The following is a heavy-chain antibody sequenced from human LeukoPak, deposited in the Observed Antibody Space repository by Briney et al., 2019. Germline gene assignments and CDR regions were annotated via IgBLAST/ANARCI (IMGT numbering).Heavy chain of an antibody. V-gene: IGHV4-34*01. CDR3: ARSGSYYKSYYFDY. CDR2: INHSGST. CDR1: GGPFSGYY. Sequence: SETLSLTCAVYGGPFSGYYWSWIRQPPGKGLEWIGEINHSGSTNYNPSLKSRVTISVDTSKNQFSLKLSSVTAADTAVYYCARSGSYYKSYYFDYWGQGTLVTVSS. J-gene: IGHJ4*02. D-gene: IGHD3-10*01.